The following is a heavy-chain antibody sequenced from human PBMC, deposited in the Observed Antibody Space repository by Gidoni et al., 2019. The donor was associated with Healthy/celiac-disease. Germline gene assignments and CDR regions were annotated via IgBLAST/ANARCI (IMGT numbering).Heavy chain of an antibody. V-gene: IGHV3-30*18. D-gene: IGHD5-12*01. Sequence: VISYDGSNKYYADSVKGRFTISRDNSKNTLYLQMNSLRAEDTAVYYCAKDGGYSGYGWNDYLDYWGQGTLVTVSS. CDR3: AKDGGYSGYGWNDYLDY. CDR2: ISYDGSNK. J-gene: IGHJ4*02.